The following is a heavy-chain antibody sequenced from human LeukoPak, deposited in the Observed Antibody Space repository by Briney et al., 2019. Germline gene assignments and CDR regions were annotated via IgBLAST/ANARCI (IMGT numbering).Heavy chain of an antibody. CDR3: AKRGAYNYGSDY. Sequence: PGGSLRLSCAASGFTFITYAMSWVRQAPGKGLEWVSTISGSGGATYYADSVKGRFTISRDNSKNTLSLQMSSLRAEDTAIYYCAKRGAYNYGSDYWGQGTLVTVSS. V-gene: IGHV3-23*01. D-gene: IGHD5-18*01. CDR1: GFTFITYA. CDR2: ISGSGGAT. J-gene: IGHJ4*02.